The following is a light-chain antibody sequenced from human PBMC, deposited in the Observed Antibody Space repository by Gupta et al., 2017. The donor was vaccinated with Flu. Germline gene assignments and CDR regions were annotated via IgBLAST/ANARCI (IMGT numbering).Light chain of an antibody. V-gene: IGLV2-14*02. CDR3: SSYTSSSTLV. J-gene: IGLJ2*01. Sequence: SITISRPGTSSDVGGYNLVSWYQQYPGKSPKLMIYQITKRPAGVSNRFSGSKSGNTASLTISGLQTEDEADYYCSSYTSSSTLVFGGGTKLTVL. CDR1: SSDVGGYNL. CDR2: QIT.